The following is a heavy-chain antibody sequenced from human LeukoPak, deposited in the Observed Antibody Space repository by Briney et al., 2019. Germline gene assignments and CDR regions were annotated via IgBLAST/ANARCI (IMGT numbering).Heavy chain of an antibody. CDR3: ARDVGGNLGDAFDI. J-gene: IGHJ3*02. V-gene: IGHV3-74*03. CDR2: INSDGSNA. Sequence: GGSLRLSCAASGFTFSNYWMHWVRQAPGRGLVWVSRINSDGSNATYADSVKGRFTISRDNAKNTLYVQMNSLRAEDTAVYYCARDVGGNLGDAFDIWGQGTMVTVSS. D-gene: IGHD4-23*01. CDR1: GFTFSNYW.